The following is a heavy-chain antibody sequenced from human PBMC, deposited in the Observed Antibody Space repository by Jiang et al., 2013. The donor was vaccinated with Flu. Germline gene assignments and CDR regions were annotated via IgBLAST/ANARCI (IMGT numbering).Heavy chain of an antibody. CDR1: GYTLTEAS. V-gene: IGHV1-24*01. CDR3: AILWVGESSSGWFDP. J-gene: IGHJ5*02. CDR2: FDPENGET. Sequence: EVKKPGASVKVSCKVSGYTLTEASIHWVRQAPGKGLEWMGGFDPENGETIYAQKVQGRVTMTEDTSSDTAYMELSSLRSEDTAIYYCAILWVGESSSGWFDPWGQGSLVTVSS. D-gene: IGHD3-10*01.